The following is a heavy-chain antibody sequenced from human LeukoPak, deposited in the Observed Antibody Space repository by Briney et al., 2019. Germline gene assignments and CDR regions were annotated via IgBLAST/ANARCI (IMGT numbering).Heavy chain of an antibody. CDR1: GGSISSYY. CDR2: IYYSGST. V-gene: IGHV4-59*01. J-gene: IGHJ6*03. CDR3: ARGYNYYYYMDV. Sequence: PSETLSLTCTVSGGSISSYYWSWIRQPPGKGLEWIGYIYYSGSTNYNPSLKSRVTISVDTSKNQFSLKLSSVTAADTAVYYCARGYNYYYYMDVWGKGTTVTVSS.